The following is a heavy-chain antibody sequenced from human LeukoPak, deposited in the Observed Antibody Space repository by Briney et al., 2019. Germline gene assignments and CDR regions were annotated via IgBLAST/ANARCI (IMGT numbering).Heavy chain of an antibody. CDR3: AREGIVAVPTAHDAFDI. V-gene: IGHV3-21*01. CDR2: ISGSSTSI. D-gene: IGHD2-2*01. J-gene: IGHJ3*02. Sequence: PGGSLRLSCGVSGFTFSRYSMNWVRQAPGNGLEWVSSISGSSTSIYYADPVKGRFTISRDNAKNSLSLQMNSLRAEDTAVYYCAREGIVAVPTAHDAFDIWGQGTMVTVSS. CDR1: GFTFSRYS.